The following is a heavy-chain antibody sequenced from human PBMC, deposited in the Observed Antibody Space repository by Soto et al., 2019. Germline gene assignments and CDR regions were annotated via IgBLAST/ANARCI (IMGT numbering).Heavy chain of an antibody. J-gene: IGHJ4*02. CDR3: ASGPYYDFWRGYLSY. V-gene: IGHV4-34*01. CDR1: GGSFSGYY. D-gene: IGHD3-3*01. Sequence: PSETLSLTCAVYGGSFSGYYWSWIRQPPGKGLEWIGEINHSGSTNYNPSLKSRVTISVDTSKNQFSLKLSSLPAADTAVYYCASGPYYDFWRGYLSYWGQGTLVTVSS. CDR2: INHSGST.